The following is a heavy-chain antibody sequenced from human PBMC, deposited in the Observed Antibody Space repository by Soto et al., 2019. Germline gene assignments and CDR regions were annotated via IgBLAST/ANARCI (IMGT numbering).Heavy chain of an antibody. V-gene: IGHV3-21*01. CDR2: ISTTGAYI. Sequence: KPGGSLRLSCLASGFTLSDYNMNWVRQAPGKGLEWLSSISTTGAYIHYAASVKGRLAISRDNAKSTVYLQMSSLRGEDTAIYYCARDRHSGSYSWFHPWGQGTLVTVSS. CDR3: ARDRHSGSYSWFHP. J-gene: IGHJ5*02. D-gene: IGHD1-26*01. CDR1: GFTLSDYN.